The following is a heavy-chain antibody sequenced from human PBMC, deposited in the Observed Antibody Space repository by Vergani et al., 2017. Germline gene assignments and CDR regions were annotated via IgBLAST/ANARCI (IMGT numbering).Heavy chain of an antibody. CDR2: IYYSGST. D-gene: IGHD3-3*01. V-gene: IGHV4-59*01. CDR1: GGSISSYY. Sequence: QVQLQESGPGLVKPSETLSLTCTVPGGSISSYYWSWIRQPPGKGLEWIGYIYYSGSTNYNPSLKSRVTISVDTSKNQFSLKLCSVTAADTAVYYCARDVSGYDFWSGYYRRWFDPWGQGTLVTVSS. J-gene: IGHJ5*02. CDR3: ARDVSGYDFWSGYYRRWFDP.